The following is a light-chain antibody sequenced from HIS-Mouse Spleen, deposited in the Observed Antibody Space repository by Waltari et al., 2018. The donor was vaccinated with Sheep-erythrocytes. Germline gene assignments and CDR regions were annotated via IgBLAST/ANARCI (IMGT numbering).Light chain of an antibody. Sequence: QSALTQPASVSGSLGQSITISCTGTSSDVGGYNYVPWYQQHPGKAPKLMIYEVSNRPSGVSNRFSGSKSGNTASLTISGLQAEDEADYYCSSYTSSSTQVFGGGTKLTVL. CDR1: SSDVGGYNY. CDR2: EVS. J-gene: IGLJ2*01. CDR3: SSYTSSSTQV. V-gene: IGLV2-14*01.